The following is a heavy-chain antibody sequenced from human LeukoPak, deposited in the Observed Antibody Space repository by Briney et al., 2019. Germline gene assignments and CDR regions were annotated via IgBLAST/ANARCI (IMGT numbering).Heavy chain of an antibody. CDR1: GLTVSSNS. J-gene: IGHJ3*02. V-gene: IGHV3-66*02. CDR2: IYTGGDT. CDR3: ARDKGGFDI. D-gene: IGHD2-15*01. Sequence: QPGGSLRLSCAASGLTVSSNSVSWVRQAPGKGLEWVSIIYTGGDTYYADSVKGRFTISRDNSKNTLYLQMNSLTAEDTAVYYCARDKGGFDIWGQGTMVTVSS.